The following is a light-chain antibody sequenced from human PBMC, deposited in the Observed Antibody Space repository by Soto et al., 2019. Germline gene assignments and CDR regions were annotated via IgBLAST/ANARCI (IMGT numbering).Light chain of an antibody. CDR3: QQYNNWPWT. CDR1: QSVSSN. Sequence: EIVMTQSPATLSVSPGERATLSCRASQSVSSNLAWYQQKPGQAPRLLIYGASTRATGIPARFSGSGSGTEFTLTISSLQSEDFALYYCQQYNNWPWTFGQGTEVEIK. CDR2: GAS. J-gene: IGKJ1*01. V-gene: IGKV3-15*01.